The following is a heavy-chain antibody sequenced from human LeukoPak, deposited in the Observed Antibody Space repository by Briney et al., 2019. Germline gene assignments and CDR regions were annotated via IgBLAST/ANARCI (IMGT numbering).Heavy chain of an antibody. J-gene: IGHJ4*02. CDR3: ARSFSGYSYGRLVY. Sequence: SETLSLTCAVYGGSFSGYYWSWIRQPPGKGLEWIGEINHSGSTNYNPSLKSRVTISVDTSKNQFSLKLSPVTAADTAVYYCARSFSGYSYGRLVYWGQGTLVTVSS. V-gene: IGHV4-34*01. D-gene: IGHD5-18*01. CDR2: INHSGST. CDR1: GGSFSGYY.